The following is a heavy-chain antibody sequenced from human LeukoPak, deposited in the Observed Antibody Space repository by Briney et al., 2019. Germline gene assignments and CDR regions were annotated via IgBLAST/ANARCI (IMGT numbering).Heavy chain of an antibody. CDR3: ARVPGALGV. Sequence: GASVKVSCKASGYTFTGYYMYWVRQAPGQGLEWMGWINPNSGGTNYAQKFQGRVTMSRDTSSSTAYMELSSLTFDDTAVYYCARVPGALGVWGQGTTVTVSS. CDR1: GYTFTGYY. CDR2: INPNSGGT. J-gene: IGHJ6*02. V-gene: IGHV1-2*02.